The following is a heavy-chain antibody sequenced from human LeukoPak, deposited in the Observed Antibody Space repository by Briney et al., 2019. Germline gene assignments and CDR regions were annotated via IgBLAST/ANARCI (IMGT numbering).Heavy chain of an antibody. CDR3: AGPYDYGDFSY. CDR2: IDYDGTGM. Sequence: GGSLRLSCAASGFTFSDYYMSWIRQAPGKGLEWVSYIDYDGTGMSYTDSVKGCFTISRDNANNTLYLQMSSLTVEDSAVYYCAGPYDYGDFSYWGQGSLVSVSS. V-gene: IGHV3-11*01. CDR1: GFTFSDYY. D-gene: IGHD4-17*01. J-gene: IGHJ4*02.